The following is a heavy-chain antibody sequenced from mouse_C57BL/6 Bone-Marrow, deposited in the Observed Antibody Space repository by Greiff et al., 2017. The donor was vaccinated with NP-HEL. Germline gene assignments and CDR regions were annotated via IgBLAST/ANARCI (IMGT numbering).Heavy chain of an antibody. CDR2: IHPSDSDT. Sequence: VQLQQPGAELVKPGASVKVSCKASGYTFTSYWMHWVKQRPGQGLEWIGRIHPSDSDTNYNQKFKGKATLTVDKSSSTAYMQRSSLTSEDSAVYYCAITVVAKDWCAYWGQGTLVTVSA. V-gene: IGHV1-74*01. D-gene: IGHD1-1*01. CDR1: GYTFTSYW. CDR3: AITVVAKDWCAY. J-gene: IGHJ3*01.